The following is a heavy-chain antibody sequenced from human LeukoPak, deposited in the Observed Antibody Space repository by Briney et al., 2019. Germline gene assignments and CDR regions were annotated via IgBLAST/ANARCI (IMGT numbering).Heavy chain of an antibody. V-gene: IGHV1-3*01. CDR1: GYTFTSYA. J-gene: IGHJ4*02. CDR2: INAGNGNT. CDR3: ARGRRPYYYDSSGYLD. D-gene: IGHD3-22*01. Sequence: ASVKVSCKASGYTFTSYAMHWVRQAPGQRLEWMGWINAGNGNTKYSQKFQGRVTITRDTSASTAYMELSSLRSEDTAVYYCARGRRPYYYDSSGYLDWGQGTLVTDSS.